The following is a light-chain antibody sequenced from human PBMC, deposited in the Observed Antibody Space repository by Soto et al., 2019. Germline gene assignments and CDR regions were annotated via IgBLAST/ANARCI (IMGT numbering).Light chain of an antibody. CDR1: QSISFW. CDR2: DAS. V-gene: IGKV1-5*01. J-gene: IGKJ2*03. Sequence: DIQMTQSPSTLSASVGDRVTITCRSSQSISFWLAWYQQKPGQAPKLLIYDASTLYSGVPSRFSGSRSGTEFTLTISSLQPDEFGSYYCQQYNSFAPYSFGQGTKREI. CDR3: QQYNSFAPYS.